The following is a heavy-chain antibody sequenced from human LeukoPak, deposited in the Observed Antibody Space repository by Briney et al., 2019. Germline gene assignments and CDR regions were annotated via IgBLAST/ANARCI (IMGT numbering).Heavy chain of an antibody. J-gene: IGHJ4*02. D-gene: IGHD6-19*01. CDR3: ARDIFAYSSGSTHFDY. CDR1: GYTFTSYG. V-gene: IGHV1-18*01. Sequence: GASVKVSCKASGYTFTSYGISWVRQAPGQGLEWMGWISAYNGNTNYAQKLQGRVTMTTDTSTSTAYMELRSLRSDDTAVYYCARDIFAYSSGSTHFDYWGQGTLVTVSS. CDR2: ISAYNGNT.